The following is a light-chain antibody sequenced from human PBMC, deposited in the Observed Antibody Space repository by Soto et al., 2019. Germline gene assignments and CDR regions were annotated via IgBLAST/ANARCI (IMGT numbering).Light chain of an antibody. J-gene: IGKJ2*01. CDR1: QSVSSSY. CDR2: GAS. CDR3: QHYGSSLYT. Sequence: EIVLTQSPGTLSLSPGERATLSCRASQSVSSSYLAWYQQKPGQAPRLLIYGASSRATGIPDRFSGSGSGTDFTLTIMRLEPEDFALYYCQHYGSSLYTSGLGTKLEIK. V-gene: IGKV3-20*01.